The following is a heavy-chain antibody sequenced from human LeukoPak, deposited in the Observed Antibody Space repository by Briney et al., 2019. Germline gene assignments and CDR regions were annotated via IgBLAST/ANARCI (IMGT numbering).Heavy chain of an antibody. CDR3: ARHDMGATPFDY. CDR1: GGSISSSSYY. Sequence: PSETLSLTCTVSGGSISSSSYYWGWIRQPPGKGLEWIGSIYYSGSTYYNPSLKSRVTISVDTSKNQFSLKLSSVTAADTAVYYCARHDMGATPFDYWGQGTLVTVSS. V-gene: IGHV4-39*01. D-gene: IGHD1-26*01. J-gene: IGHJ4*02. CDR2: IYYSGST.